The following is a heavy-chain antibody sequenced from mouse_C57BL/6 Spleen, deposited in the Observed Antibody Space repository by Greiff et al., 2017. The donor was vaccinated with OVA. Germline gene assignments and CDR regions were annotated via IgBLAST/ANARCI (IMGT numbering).Heavy chain of an antibody. CDR2: IDPSDSYT. CDR1: GYTFTSYW. CDR3: ASRRGLGPFDY. Sequence: VQLQQPGAELVKPGASVKLSCKASGYTFTSYWMQWVKQRPGQGLEWIGEIDPSDSYTNYNQKFKGKATLTVDTSSSTAYMQLSSLTSEDSAVYYCASRRGLGPFDYWGQGTTLTVSS. J-gene: IGHJ2*01. V-gene: IGHV1-50*01. D-gene: IGHD3-3*01.